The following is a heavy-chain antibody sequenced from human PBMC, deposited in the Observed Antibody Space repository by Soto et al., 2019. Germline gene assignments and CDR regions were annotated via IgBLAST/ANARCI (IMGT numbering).Heavy chain of an antibody. Sequence: QVQLVESGGGVVQPGRSLRLSCAASGFTFSSYGIHWVRQAPGKGLEWVAVISYDGSNKYYADSVKGRFIISRDNSKNTLYLQMNSLRAEDTAVYYCARDDRYCSSTSCYTGESYWYFDLWGRGTLVVVSS. D-gene: IGHD2-2*02. CDR3: ARDDRYCSSTSCYTGESYWYFDL. J-gene: IGHJ2*01. V-gene: IGHV3-30-3*01. CDR1: GFTFSSYG. CDR2: ISYDGSNK.